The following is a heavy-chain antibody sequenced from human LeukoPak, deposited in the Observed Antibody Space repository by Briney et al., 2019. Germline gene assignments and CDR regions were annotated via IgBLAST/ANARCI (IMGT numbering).Heavy chain of an antibody. CDR1: GGSISSGSCY. J-gene: IGHJ4*02. CDR3: ARSDSSGYYYVSYFDY. D-gene: IGHD3-22*01. V-gene: IGHV4-61*02. Sequence: SETLSLTCTVSGGSISSGSCYWSWIRQPAGKGLEWIGRIYTSGSTNYNPSLKSRVTISVDTSKNQFSLKLSSVTAADTAVYYCARSDSSGYYYVSYFDYWGQGTLVTVSS. CDR2: IYTSGST.